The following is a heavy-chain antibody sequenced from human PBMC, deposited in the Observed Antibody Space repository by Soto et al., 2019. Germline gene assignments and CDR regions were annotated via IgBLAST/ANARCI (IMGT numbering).Heavy chain of an antibody. J-gene: IGHJ4*02. V-gene: IGHV1-2*02. CDR1: GYTFTGCY. D-gene: IGHD6-6*01. CDR3: AREGIAARPQSFDY. CDR2: INPNSGGT. Sequence: ASVKVSCKASGYTFTGCYMHWVRQAPGQGLEWMGWINPNSGGTNYAQKFQGRVTMTRDTSISTAYMELSRLRSDDTAVYYCAREGIAARPQSFDYWGQGTLVTVSS.